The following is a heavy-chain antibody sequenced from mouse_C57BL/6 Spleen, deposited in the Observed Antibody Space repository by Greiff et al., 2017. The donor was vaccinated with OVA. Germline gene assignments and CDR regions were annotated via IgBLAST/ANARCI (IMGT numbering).Heavy chain of an antibody. CDR3: AKMNSYGFFAY. CDR2: INPDSRTI. Sequence: EVKLLQSGGGLVQPGGSLKLSCAASGIDFSRDWLSWVRRAPGTGLEWIGEINPDSRTINYAPSLKDKFTISRDNGKNTLYLQMSKVRSEDTALYYCAKMNSYGFFAYWGQGTTLTVSS. CDR1: GIDFSRDW. D-gene: IGHD1-1*01. V-gene: IGHV4-1*01. J-gene: IGHJ2*01.